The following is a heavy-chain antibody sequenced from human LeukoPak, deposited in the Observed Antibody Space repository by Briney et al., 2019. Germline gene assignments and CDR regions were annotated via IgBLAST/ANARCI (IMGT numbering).Heavy chain of an antibody. CDR2: IYYSGST. D-gene: IGHD4-23*01. J-gene: IGHJ3*02. CDR1: GGSFSGYY. V-gene: IGHV4-34*01. Sequence: PSETLSLTCAVYGGSFSGYYWSWIRQPPGKGLEWIGSIYYSGSTYYNPSLKNRVTISVDTSKNQFSLKLSSVTAADTAVYYCAISATVVIRDAFDIWGQGTMVTVSS. CDR3: AISATVVIRDAFDI.